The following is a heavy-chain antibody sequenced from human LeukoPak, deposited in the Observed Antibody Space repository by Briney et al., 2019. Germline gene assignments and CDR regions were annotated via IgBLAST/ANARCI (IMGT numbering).Heavy chain of an antibody. CDR1: GGSISSYY. J-gene: IGHJ4*02. D-gene: IGHD3-10*01. CDR2: IYYSGST. V-gene: IGHV4-59*01. Sequence: SETLSLTCTVSGGSISSYYWSWIRQPPGKGLEWIGYIYYSGSTNYNPSLKSRVTISVDTSKNQFSLKLSSVTAADTAVYYCARAAPGLDYWGQGTLVTVSS. CDR3: ARAAPGLDY.